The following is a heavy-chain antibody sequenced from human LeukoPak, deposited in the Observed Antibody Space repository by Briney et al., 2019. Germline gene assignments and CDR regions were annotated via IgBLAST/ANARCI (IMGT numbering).Heavy chain of an antibody. CDR3: AAKRSYSSGWYDY. Sequence: GASVKVSCKASGGTFSSYAISWVRQAPGQGREWMGGIIPILGTANYAQKFQGRVTITADKSTSTAYMELSSLRTEDTAVYYCAAKRSYSSGWYDYWGQGTLVTVSS. V-gene: IGHV1-69*10. CDR1: GGTFSSYA. J-gene: IGHJ4*02. D-gene: IGHD6-19*01. CDR2: IIPILGTA.